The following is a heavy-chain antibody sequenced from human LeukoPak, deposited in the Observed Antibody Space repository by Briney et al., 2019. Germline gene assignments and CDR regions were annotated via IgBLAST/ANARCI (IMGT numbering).Heavy chain of an antibody. CDR3: ARGFKGIAARYHYYYYMDV. D-gene: IGHD6-13*01. V-gene: IGHV3-7*01. CDR1: GFTFSSYW. CDR2: IKQDGSEK. Sequence: GGSLRLSCAASGFTFSSYWMSWVRQAPGKGLEWVANIKQDGSEKYYVDSVKGRFTISRDNAKNSLYLQMNSLRAEDTAVYYCARGFKGIAARYHYYYYMDVWGKGTTVTVSS. J-gene: IGHJ6*03.